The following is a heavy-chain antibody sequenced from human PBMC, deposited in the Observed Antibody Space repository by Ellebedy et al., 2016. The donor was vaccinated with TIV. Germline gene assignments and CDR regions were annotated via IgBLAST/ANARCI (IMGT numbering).Heavy chain of an antibody. CDR1: GFTFSTYS. CDR2: LSGSGGST. Sequence: GESLKISXAASGFTFSTYSMDWVRQAPGKGLEWVSGLSGSGGSTYYADSVKGRFTISRDNSKNTLYLQMNGLRAEDTAIYYCAKGKGYSDAFDFWGQGTMVTVS. D-gene: IGHD5-18*01. V-gene: IGHV3-23*01. CDR3: AKGKGYSDAFDF. J-gene: IGHJ3*01.